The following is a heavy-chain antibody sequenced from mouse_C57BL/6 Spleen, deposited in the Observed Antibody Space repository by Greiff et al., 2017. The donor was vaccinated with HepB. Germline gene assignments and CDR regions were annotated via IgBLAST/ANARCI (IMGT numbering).Heavy chain of an antibody. CDR2: IYPGNSDT. CDR1: GYTFTSYW. Sequence: EVQRVESGTVLARPGASVKMSCKTSGYTFTSYWMHWVKQRPGQGLEWIGAIYPGNSDTSYNQKFKGKAKLTAVTSASTAYMELSSLTNEDSAVYYCTLITTVVAIDYWGQGTTLTVSS. CDR3: TLITTVVAIDY. V-gene: IGHV1-5*01. J-gene: IGHJ2*01. D-gene: IGHD1-1*01.